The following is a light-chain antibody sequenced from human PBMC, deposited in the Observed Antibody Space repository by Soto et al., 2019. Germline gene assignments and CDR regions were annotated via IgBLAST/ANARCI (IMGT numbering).Light chain of an antibody. CDR2: DAS. V-gene: IGKV1-5*01. CDR3: QQYNFYWT. J-gene: IGKJ1*01. Sequence: DIQMTQSPSTLSASVGDRVTITCRASQSISSWLAWYQQKPGKAPQLLIYDASTLKGGVPSRFSGSGSGTEFTITFSSLQPDDFATYYCQQYNFYWTFGQGTEVEIK. CDR1: QSISSW.